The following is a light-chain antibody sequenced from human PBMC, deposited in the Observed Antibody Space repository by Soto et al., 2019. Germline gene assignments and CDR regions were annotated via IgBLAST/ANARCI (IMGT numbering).Light chain of an antibody. CDR3: SSYAGSVYV. V-gene: IGLV2-8*01. Sequence: QSVLTQPPSASGSPGQSVTISCTRTSSDVGGYNYVSWYQQHPGKAPKLMIYEVSKRPSGVPDRFSGSKSGNTASLTVSGLQAEDGADYYCSSYAGSVYVFGTGTKVTVL. J-gene: IGLJ1*01. CDR2: EVS. CDR1: SSDVGGYNY.